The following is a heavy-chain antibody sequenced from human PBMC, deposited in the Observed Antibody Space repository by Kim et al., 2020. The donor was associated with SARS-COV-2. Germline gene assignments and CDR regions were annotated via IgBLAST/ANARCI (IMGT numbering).Heavy chain of an antibody. CDR3: ARGAAYSSRHDPFDY. V-gene: IGHV3-30*04. CDR2: ISYDGSNK. Sequence: GGSLRLSCAASGFTFSSYAMHWVRQAPGKGLEWVAVISYDGSNKYYADSVKGRFTISRDNSKNTLYLQMNSLRAEDTAVYYCARGAAYSSRHDPFDYWGQGTLVTVSS. CDR1: GFTFSSYA. D-gene: IGHD6-13*01. J-gene: IGHJ4*02.